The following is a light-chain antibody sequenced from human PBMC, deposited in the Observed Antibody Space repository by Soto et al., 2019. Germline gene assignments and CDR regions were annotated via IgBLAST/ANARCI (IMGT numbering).Light chain of an antibody. J-gene: IGKJ2*01. CDR2: DAS. CDR1: QSISGW. Sequence: DIQMTQSPSTLSASVGDRVTIACRASQSISGWLAWYQQKPGKAPKLLISDASSLKSGVPSRFSGSGSGTEFTLTISSLQPDDFATYYCQQYDSYSKTFGQGTRLEIK. CDR3: QQYDSYSKT. V-gene: IGKV1-5*01.